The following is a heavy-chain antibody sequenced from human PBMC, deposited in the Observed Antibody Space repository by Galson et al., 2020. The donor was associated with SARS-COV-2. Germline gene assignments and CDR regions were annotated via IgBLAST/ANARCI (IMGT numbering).Heavy chain of an antibody. CDR1: GFTFSDAW. CDR2: ISSSGSTI. Sequence: GESLKISCAASGFTFSDAWMSWVRQAPGKGLEWVSYISSSGSTIYYADSVKGRFTISRDNAKNSLYLQMNSLRAEDTAVYYCAREALSEITIFGVVIYRYFDYWGQGTLVTVSS. CDR3: AREALSEITIFGVVIYRYFDY. J-gene: IGHJ4*02. V-gene: IGHV3-11*01. D-gene: IGHD3-3*01.